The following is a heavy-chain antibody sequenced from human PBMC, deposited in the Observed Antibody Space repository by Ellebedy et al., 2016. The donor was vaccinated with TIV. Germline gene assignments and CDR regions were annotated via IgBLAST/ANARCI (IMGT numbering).Heavy chain of an antibody. J-gene: IGHJ3*02. CDR2: IIPILGIA. CDR1: GYTFTSYG. V-gene: IGHV1-69*04. D-gene: IGHD3-22*01. Sequence: AALVKVSCKASGYTFTSYGISWVRQAPGQGLEWMGRIIPILGIANYAQKFQGRVTITADKSTSTAYMELSSLRSEDTAVYYCARHLYDKYTVGAFDIWGQGTMVTVSS. CDR3: ARHLYDKYTVGAFDI.